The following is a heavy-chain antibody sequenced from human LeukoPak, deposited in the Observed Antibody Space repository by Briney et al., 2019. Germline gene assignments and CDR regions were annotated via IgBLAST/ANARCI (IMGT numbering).Heavy chain of an antibody. D-gene: IGHD1-7*01. J-gene: IGHJ6*03. Sequence: SETLSLTCSVSGPSISNTIYYWGWVRQPPGKGLDWIGSTHYSGSTYYNPSLMSRVTISTDTSKNQFSLKLSSVTAADTAVYYCARELHAKLNYYYYYMDVWGKGTTVTVSS. CDR2: THYSGST. CDR1: GPSISNTIYY. CDR3: ARELHAKLNYYYYYMDV. V-gene: IGHV4-39*07.